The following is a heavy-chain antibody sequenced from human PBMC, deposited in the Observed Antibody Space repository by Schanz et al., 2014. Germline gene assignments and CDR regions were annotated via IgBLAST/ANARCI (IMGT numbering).Heavy chain of an antibody. CDR1: GFTFSSNA. CDR3: AKDFTGSGIFFNS. D-gene: IGHD3-10*01. J-gene: IGHJ5*01. CDR2: ISGSGDNT. Sequence: EVQLVESGGGLVQPGGSLRLSCAASGFTFSSNAMCWVRQAPGKGLEWVSAISGSGDNTFYADSVRGRFTISRDNSRNTLYLQMNSLRAEDTAVYYCAKDFTGSGIFFNSWGQGTLVSVSS. V-gene: IGHV3-23*04.